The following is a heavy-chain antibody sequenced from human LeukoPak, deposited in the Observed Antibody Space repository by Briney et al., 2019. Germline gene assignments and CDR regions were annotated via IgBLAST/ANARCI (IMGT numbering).Heavy chain of an antibody. CDR3: ARILVGIAAALTGWFDP. CDR2: IDWDDDK. D-gene: IGHD6-13*01. V-gene: IGHV2-70*04. CDR1: GFSLSTSGMR. J-gene: IGHJ5*02. Sequence: SGPALVKPTQTLTLTCTFSGFSLSTSGMRVSWIRQPPGKALECLARIDWDDDKYCSTSLRTRLTISKATSKIQVVLTMTNMDPVDTATYYCARILVGIAAALTGWFDPWGQGTLVTVSS.